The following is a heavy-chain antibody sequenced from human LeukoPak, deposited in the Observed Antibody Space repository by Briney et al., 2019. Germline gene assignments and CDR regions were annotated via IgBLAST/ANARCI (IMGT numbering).Heavy chain of an antibody. J-gene: IGHJ5*02. CDR2: IKPDESQK. CDR1: GFTFRNYW. D-gene: IGHD6-13*01. CDR3: ARRHSSSWCDADYNWFAP. Sequence: PGGSLRLSCIGSGFTFRNYWMGWFRQAPGKGLQWVATIKPDESQKFLLDSVKGRFTISRDNAKESLYLQMDSLRVEDTAVYYCARRHSSSWCDADYNWFAPWGQGTLVSVSS. V-gene: IGHV3-7*03.